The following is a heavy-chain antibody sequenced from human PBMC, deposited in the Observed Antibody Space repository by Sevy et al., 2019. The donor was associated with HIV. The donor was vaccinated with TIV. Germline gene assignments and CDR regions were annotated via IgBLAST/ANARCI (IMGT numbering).Heavy chain of an antibody. CDR2: INPDGSST. Sequence: GGYLRLSCAASEFTLRIYWMHWVRQAPGKGLVWVSRINPDGSSTTYADSVKGRFTISRDNAKNTLYLQMNSLRAEDTAVYYCARTTADWYFGLWGRGTLVTVSS. D-gene: IGHD1-1*01. J-gene: IGHJ2*01. CDR3: ARTTADWYFGL. V-gene: IGHV3-74*01. CDR1: EFTLRIYW.